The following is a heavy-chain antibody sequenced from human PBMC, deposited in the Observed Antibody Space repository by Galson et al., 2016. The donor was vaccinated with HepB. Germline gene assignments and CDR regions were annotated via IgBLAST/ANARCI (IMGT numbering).Heavy chain of an antibody. CDR1: GESFSDYY. J-gene: IGHJ5*02. Sequence: SETLSLTCAVYGESFSDYYWNWIRQAPGKGLEWIGEINHRGDTNYNPSLKSRVTVSVDMSRNQFSLRLNSVTAADTSVYYCARSFNPMGRGQNWVDAWGQGTLGTVSS. CDR3: ARSFNPMGRGQNWVDA. CDR2: INHRGDT. V-gene: IGHV4-34*01.